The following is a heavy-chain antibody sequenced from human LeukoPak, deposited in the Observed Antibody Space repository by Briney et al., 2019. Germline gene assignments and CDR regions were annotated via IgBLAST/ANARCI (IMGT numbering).Heavy chain of an antibody. CDR3: AGHTAVTIFDY. Sequence: SETLSLTCTVSGASTSSYYWSWIRQPPGEGLEWIGYISDSGTTIYNPSLKSRVTISVDTPKNQFSLRLNSVTAAGTAVYYCAGHTAVTIFDYWGQGTLVTVSS. J-gene: IGHJ4*02. CDR2: ISDSGTT. V-gene: IGHV4-59*08. D-gene: IGHD4-17*01. CDR1: GASTSSYY.